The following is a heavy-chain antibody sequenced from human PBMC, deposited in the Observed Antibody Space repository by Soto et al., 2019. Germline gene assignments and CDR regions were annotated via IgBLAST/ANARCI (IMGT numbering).Heavy chain of an antibody. J-gene: IGHJ4*02. D-gene: IGHD3-22*01. V-gene: IGHV3-23*01. CDR3: AKARPTSFITMIVVVNPMSTYGFDY. CDR2: ISGSGGST. CDR1: GFTFSSYA. Sequence: PGGSLRLSCAASGFTFSSYAMSWVRQAPGKGLEWVSAISGSGGSTYYADSVKGRFTISRDNSKNTLYLQMNSLRAEDTAVYYCAKARPTSFITMIVVVNPMSTYGFDYWGQGTLVTVSS.